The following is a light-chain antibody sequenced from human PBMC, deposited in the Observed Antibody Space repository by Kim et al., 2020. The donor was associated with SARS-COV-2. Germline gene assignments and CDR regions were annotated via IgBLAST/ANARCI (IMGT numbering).Light chain of an antibody. V-gene: IGKV1-27*01. J-gene: IGKJ1*01. CDR2: AAS. CDR3: QKYNSAPWT. Sequence: AAGGDRVIITCRASQDIANSLAWYQQKPGKGPQVLIYAASTLQSGVPSRFSGSGSGTEFTLTIGSLQTEDVATYYCQKYNSAPWTFGPGTKVEIK. CDR1: QDIANS.